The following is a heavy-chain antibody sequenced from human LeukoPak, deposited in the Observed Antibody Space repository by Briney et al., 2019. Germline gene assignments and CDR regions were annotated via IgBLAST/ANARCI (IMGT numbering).Heavy chain of an antibody. CDR2: ISGSGGST. Sequence: GGSLRLSCAASGFTFSSYAMSWVRQAPGKGLEWVSAISGSGGSTYYADSVKGRLTISRDNSKNTLYLQMNSLRAEDTAVYYCAKEAGQDYYDSSGYYNDAFDIWGQGTMVTVSS. CDR1: GFTFSSYA. J-gene: IGHJ3*02. V-gene: IGHV3-23*01. CDR3: AKEAGQDYYDSSGYYNDAFDI. D-gene: IGHD3-22*01.